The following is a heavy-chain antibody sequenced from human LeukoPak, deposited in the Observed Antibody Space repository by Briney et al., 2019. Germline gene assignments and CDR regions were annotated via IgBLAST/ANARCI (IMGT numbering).Heavy chain of an antibody. Sequence: SETLSLTCTVSGGSISSYYWSWIRQPAGKGLEWIGRIYTSGSTNYNPSLKSRVTMSVDTSKNQFSLKLSSVTAADTAVYYCARDIVVVEAATTGDYYYYGMDVWGQGTTVTVSS. D-gene: IGHD2-15*01. J-gene: IGHJ6*02. V-gene: IGHV4-4*07. CDR3: ARDIVVVEAATTGDYYYYGMDV. CDR2: IYTSGST. CDR1: GGSISSYY.